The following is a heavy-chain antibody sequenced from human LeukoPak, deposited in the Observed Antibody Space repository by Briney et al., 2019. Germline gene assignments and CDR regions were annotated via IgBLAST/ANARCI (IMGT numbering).Heavy chain of an antibody. Sequence: SVKVSCKASGGTFSSYAISWVRQAPGQGLEWMGGIIPILGTANYAQKFQGRVTITTDESTSTAYMELSSLRSEDTAVYYCARGEYYYGSGSYYPSLDYWGQGTLVTVSS. J-gene: IGHJ4*02. D-gene: IGHD3-10*01. CDR1: GGTFSSYA. CDR2: IIPILGTA. CDR3: ARGEYYYGSGSYYPSLDY. V-gene: IGHV1-69*05.